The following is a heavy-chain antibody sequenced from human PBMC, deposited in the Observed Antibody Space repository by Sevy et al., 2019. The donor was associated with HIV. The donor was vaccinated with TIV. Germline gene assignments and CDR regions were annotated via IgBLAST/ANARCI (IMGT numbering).Heavy chain of an antibody. D-gene: IGHD2-2*02. CDR3: ARTPDCSSTSCYTVPDDAFDI. J-gene: IGHJ3*02. V-gene: IGHV3-48*01. CDR2: ISSSSSTI. Sequence: GSLRLSCAASGFTFSSYSMNWVRQAPGKGLEWVSYISSSSSTIYYADSVKGRFTISRDNAKNSLYLQMNSLRAEDTAVYYCARTPDCSSTSCYTVPDDAFDIWGQGTMVTVSS. CDR1: GFTFSSYS.